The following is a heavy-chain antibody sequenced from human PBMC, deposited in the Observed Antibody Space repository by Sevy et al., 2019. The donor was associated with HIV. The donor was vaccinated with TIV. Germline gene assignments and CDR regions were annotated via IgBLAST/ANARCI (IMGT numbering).Heavy chain of an antibody. CDR1: GYTFTDYY. CDR2: INPNNGAS. CDR3: TRDDIYTHPWEFDW. V-gene: IGHV1-2*02. Sequence: GASVKVSCKSVGYTFTDYYLHWVRQAPGQGLEWMAWINPNNGASRSAEKFQGRITLTRDMSISTAYMELSRLRSDDTAIYFCTRDDIYTHPWEFDWWGHGARVTVSS. J-gene: IGHJ4*01. D-gene: IGHD1-26*01.